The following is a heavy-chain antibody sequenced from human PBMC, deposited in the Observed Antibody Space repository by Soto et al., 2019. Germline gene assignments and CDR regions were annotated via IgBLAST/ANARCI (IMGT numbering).Heavy chain of an antibody. CDR3: ARRAVDDAFEI. CDR1: EYSFTTYW. V-gene: IGHV5-51*01. CDR2: IYPGDSDI. Sequence: GESLKISCKGSEYSFTTYWIGWVRQMPGEGLEWMGIIYPGDSDIRYSPSLQGQVTISADKSISTAYLQWSSLKASDSAIYYCARRAVDDAFEIWGQGTMVTVSS. J-gene: IGHJ3*02.